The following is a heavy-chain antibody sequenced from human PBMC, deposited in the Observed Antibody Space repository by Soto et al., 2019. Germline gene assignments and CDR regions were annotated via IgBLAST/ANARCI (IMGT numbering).Heavy chain of an antibody. V-gene: IGHV1-3*05. D-gene: IGHD3-10*01. J-gene: IGHJ4*02. CDR2: INAPNGDT. Sequence: QVQLVQSEAEDKKPGASVKVSCKASGYSLTSYAMHWVRQAPGQRLEWMALINAPNGDTTHSQRFQSRVTITRDTSASTVYMELSSLTSEDTAVYYCARGNGPGAYLIDYWGQGTLVTVSS. CDR3: ARGNGPGAYLIDY. CDR1: GYSLTSYA.